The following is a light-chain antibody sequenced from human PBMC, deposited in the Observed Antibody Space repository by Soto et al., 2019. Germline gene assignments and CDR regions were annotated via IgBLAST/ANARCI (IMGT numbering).Light chain of an antibody. CDR1: QSVSTN. CDR2: GAS. J-gene: IGKJ1*01. V-gene: IGKV3-15*01. Sequence: EIVMTQSPGTLSVSPGEGATLSCRASQSVSTNLAWYQQKPDQAPRLLIYGASTTATGMPAGFSGSGSGTEFTLTISSLQSEDFAVYYCQQYYTWPRTFGQGTRVEIK. CDR3: QQYYTWPRT.